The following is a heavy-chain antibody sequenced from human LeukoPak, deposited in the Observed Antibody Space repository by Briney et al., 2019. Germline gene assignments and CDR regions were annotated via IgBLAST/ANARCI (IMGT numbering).Heavy chain of an antibody. Sequence: GGSLRLSCAASGFTFSNCWMNWVRQAPGRGLEWVANVKQDGSETHYVDSVKGRFTVSRDNAKNSLFLEMNSLRGGDTAVYYCARDPDSTIWPQYFQHWGQGALVTVSS. D-gene: IGHD6-13*01. J-gene: IGHJ1*01. CDR1: GFTFSNCW. CDR3: ARDPDSTIWPQYFQH. V-gene: IGHV3-7*04. CDR2: VKQDGSET.